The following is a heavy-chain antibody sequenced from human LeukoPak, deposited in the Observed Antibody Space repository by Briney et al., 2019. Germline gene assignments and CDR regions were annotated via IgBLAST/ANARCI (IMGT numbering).Heavy chain of an antibody. CDR1: GYSFTSYW. CDR3: AATYYYDNSGYLGYAFDF. V-gene: IGHV5-51*01. Sequence: GESLKISCKGSGYSFTSYWIGWVRQMPGKGLEWMGIIYPGDSDTRYSPSFQGHVTISAAKSITTAYLQWSSLKASDTAMYYCAATYYYDNSGYLGYAFDFWGQGTMVTVSS. CDR2: IYPGDSDT. J-gene: IGHJ3*01. D-gene: IGHD3-22*01.